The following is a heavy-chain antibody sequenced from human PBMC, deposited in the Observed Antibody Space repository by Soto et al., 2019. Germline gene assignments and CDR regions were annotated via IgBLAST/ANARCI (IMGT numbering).Heavy chain of an antibody. V-gene: IGHV1-2*02. CDR3: ARARYYYDSSGDY. CDR1: GYTFTGYY. D-gene: IGHD3-22*01. J-gene: IGHJ4*02. CDR2: INPNSGGT. Sequence: ASVKVSCKASGYTFTGYYMHRVRQAPGQGLEWMGWINPNSGGTNYAQKFQGRVTMTRDTSISTAYMELSRLRSDDTAVYYCARARYYYDSSGDYWGQGTLVTVSS.